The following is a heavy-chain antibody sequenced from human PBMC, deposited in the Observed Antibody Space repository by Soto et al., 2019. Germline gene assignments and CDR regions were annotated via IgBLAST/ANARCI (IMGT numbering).Heavy chain of an antibody. D-gene: IGHD3-22*01. Sequence: QVQLVQSGAEVKKPGASVKVSCKASGYTFTGYYMHWVRQAPGQGLEWMGWINPNSGGTNYAQKFQGRVTMTRDTSISTAYMELSRLRSDDTAVYSCARLKSSGYYPNDAFDIWGQGTMVTVSS. V-gene: IGHV1-2*02. CDR3: ARLKSSGYYPNDAFDI. CDR2: INPNSGGT. J-gene: IGHJ3*02. CDR1: GYTFTGYY.